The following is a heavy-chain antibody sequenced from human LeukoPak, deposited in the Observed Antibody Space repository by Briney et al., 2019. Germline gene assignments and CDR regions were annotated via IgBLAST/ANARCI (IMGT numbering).Heavy chain of an antibody. J-gene: IGHJ3*02. V-gene: IGHV3-48*04. Sequence: GGSLRLSCAASGFTFSNYNMNWVRQAPGKGLEWISYITLSSGIIYYADSVKGRFTISRDNAKNSLYLQMNSLRAEDTAVYYCARESYSGSFDAFDIWGQGTMVTVSS. D-gene: IGHD1-26*01. CDR2: ITLSSGII. CDR3: ARESYSGSFDAFDI. CDR1: GFTFSNYN.